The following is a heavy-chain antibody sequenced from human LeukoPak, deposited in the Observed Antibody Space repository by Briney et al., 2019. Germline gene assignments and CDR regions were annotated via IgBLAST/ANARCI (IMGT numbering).Heavy chain of an antibody. Sequence: GGSLRLSCAASGFTFSSYAMSWVRQAPGKGLVWVSRINSDGSSTTYADSVKGRFTISRDNAKNTLYLQMNSLRAEDTAEYYCARSYDSSGYFSYYYYGMDVWGQGTTVTVSS. CDR2: INSDGSST. CDR1: GFTFSSYA. V-gene: IGHV3-74*01. J-gene: IGHJ6*02. CDR3: ARSYDSSGYFSYYYYGMDV. D-gene: IGHD3-22*01.